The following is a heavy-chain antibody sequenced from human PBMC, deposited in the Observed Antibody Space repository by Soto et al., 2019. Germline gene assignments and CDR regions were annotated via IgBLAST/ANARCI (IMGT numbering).Heavy chain of an antibody. CDR3: ASVNVVATNNHWFDT. CDR2: IHPGDSDT. V-gene: IGHV5-51*01. Sequence: LGESLKISCKGSGYSFTSYWIGWVRQMPGKGLEWMGIIHPGDSDTRYSPSFQGQVTILVDKSISTAYLHWSSLKASDTAIYYCASVNVVATNNHWFDTWRQGTLVTVSS. J-gene: IGHJ5*02. D-gene: IGHD5-12*01. CDR1: GYSFTSYW.